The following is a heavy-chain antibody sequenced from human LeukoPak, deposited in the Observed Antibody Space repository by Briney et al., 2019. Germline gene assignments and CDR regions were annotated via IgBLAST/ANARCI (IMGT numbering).Heavy chain of an antibody. CDR2: IRFDGSDK. CDR3: ARSSAREYCFSTSCYLIGAFDI. V-gene: IGHV3-30*02. Sequence: GGSLRLSCAASGFTFTSYGIHWVRQAPGKGLEWVAFIRFDGSDKYYADSVKGRFAISRDNAKNSLYLQMNSLRAEDTAVYYCARSSAREYCFSTSCYLIGAFDIWAKGQWSPSLQ. J-gene: IGHJ3*02. CDR1: GFTFTSYG. D-gene: IGHD2-2*01.